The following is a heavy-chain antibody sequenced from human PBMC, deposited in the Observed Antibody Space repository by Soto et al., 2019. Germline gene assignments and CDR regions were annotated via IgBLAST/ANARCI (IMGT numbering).Heavy chain of an antibody. CDR1: GFTFRSYG. D-gene: IGHD2-2*01. CDR3: AKDDPQSSLVDY. J-gene: IGHJ4*02. V-gene: IGHV3-30*18. Sequence: GGSLRLSCAASGFTFRSYGMHWVRQAPGKGLEWVAVIAYDGSTQYYADSVKGRFTISRDNSKNTLYLQMNSLRAEDTAVYYCAKDDPQSSLVDYWGQGTLVTGSS. CDR2: IAYDGSTQ.